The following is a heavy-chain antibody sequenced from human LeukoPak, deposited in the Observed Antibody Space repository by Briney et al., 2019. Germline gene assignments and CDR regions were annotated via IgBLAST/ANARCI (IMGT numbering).Heavy chain of an antibody. CDR2: IYYSGST. CDR1: GGSISSSSYY. D-gene: IGHD6-13*01. V-gene: IGHV4-39*01. Sequence: SETLSLTCTVSGGSISSSSYYWGWIRQPPGKGLEWIGRIYYSGSTYYNPSLKSLVTISVDTSKNQFSLKLSSVTAADTAVYYCARGYSSSWPYHYYYYGMDVWGQGTTVTVSS. J-gene: IGHJ6*02. CDR3: ARGYSSSWPYHYYYYGMDV.